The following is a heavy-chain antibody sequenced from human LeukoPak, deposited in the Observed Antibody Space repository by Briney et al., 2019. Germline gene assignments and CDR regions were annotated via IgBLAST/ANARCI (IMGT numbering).Heavy chain of an antibody. D-gene: IGHD3-10*01. Sequence: SETLSLTCTVSGGSISSYYWSWIRKPPGKGRKWIGYINYSGNTTYNPSLKSRVTISVDTSKYEFALKLSSVTAADTAVYYCARVEWFGELSPFDIWGQGTMVTVSS. CDR3: ARVEWFGELSPFDI. CDR1: GGSISSYY. V-gene: IGHV4-59*01. J-gene: IGHJ3*02. CDR2: INYSGNT.